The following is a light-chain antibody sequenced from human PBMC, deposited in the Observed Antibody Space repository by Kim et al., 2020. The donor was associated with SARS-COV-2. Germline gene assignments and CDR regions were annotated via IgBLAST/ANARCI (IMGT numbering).Light chain of an antibody. CDR3: QVWDSSSDHVV. CDR2: YDS. V-gene: IGLV3-21*04. CDR1: SIGSKS. J-gene: IGLJ2*01. Sequence: APRTTARITCGGNSIGSKSVHWYQQKPGQAPVLVIYYDSDRPSGIPERFSGSNSGNTATLTISRVEAGDEADYYCQVWDSSSDHVVFGGGTKLTVL.